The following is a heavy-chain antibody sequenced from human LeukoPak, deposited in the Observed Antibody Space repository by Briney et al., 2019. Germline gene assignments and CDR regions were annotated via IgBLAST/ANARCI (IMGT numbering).Heavy chain of an antibody. CDR2: IYHSGST. CDR3: ASDLRYCSSTSCYISLDY. J-gene: IGHJ4*02. Sequence: PSQTLSLTCTVSGGSLSSGGYYWSWIRQPPGTGLEWIGYIYHSGSTYYNPSLKSRVTISVDRSKNQFSLKLSSVTAADTAVYYCASDLRYCSSTSCYISLDYWGQGTLVTVSS. CDR1: GGSLSSGGYY. D-gene: IGHD2-2*02. V-gene: IGHV4-30-2*01.